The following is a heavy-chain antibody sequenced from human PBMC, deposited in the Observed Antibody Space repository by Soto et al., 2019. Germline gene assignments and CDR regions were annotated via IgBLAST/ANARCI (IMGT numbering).Heavy chain of an antibody. Sequence: QVQLVQSGAEVKKPGSSVKVSCKASGDTFTTNRLNWVRQAPGQVLEWMGGIIPVVGTTKYAQKYQDRVNITGDKSTNTAYMELSSLRSDDTAVYYCARCLLYATTYFDYWGQGTPVTVSS. J-gene: IGHJ4*02. CDR2: IIPVVGTT. CDR3: ARCLLYATTYFDY. CDR1: GDTFTTNR. D-gene: IGHD2-8*01. V-gene: IGHV1-69*06.